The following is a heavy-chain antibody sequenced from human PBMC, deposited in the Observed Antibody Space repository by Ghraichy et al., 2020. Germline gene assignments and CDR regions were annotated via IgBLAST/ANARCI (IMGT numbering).Heavy chain of an antibody. CDR3: ARPDKLGYCSGGSCYDHGPYYYYGMDV. V-gene: IGHV3-21*01. CDR2: ISSSSSYI. J-gene: IGHJ6*02. Sequence: GGSLRLSCAASGFTFSSYSMNWVRQAPGKGLEWVSSISSSSSYIYYADSVKGRFTISRDNAKNSLYLQMNSLRAEDTAVYYCARPDKLGYCSGGSCYDHGPYYYYGMDVWGQGTTVTVSS. CDR1: GFTFSSYS. D-gene: IGHD2-15*01.